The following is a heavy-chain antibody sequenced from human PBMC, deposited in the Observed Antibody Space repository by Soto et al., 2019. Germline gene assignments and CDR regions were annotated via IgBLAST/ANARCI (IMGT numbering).Heavy chain of an antibody. J-gene: IGHJ6*02. Sequence: WSLRLSCAASGFTVSRNYMSWVRQAPGKGLEWVSVIYTDGSTYYADSVRGRLTISRDNSKNTLYLQMNSLRAEDTAVYYCARRFYGMDVWGQGTTVTVSS. CDR3: ARRFYGMDV. CDR2: IYTDGST. V-gene: IGHV3-53*01. CDR1: GFTVSRNY.